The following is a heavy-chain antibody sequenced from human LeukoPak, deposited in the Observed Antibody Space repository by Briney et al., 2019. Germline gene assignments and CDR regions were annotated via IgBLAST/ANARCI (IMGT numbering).Heavy chain of an antibody. Sequence: ASVKVSCKASGYTFTSYDINWVRQATGQGLEWMGWMNPNSGNTGYAQKFQGRVTMTRNTSISTAYMELSSLRSEDAAVYYCASGAITMVRGVMSYAFDIWGQGTMVTVSS. CDR3: ASGAITMVRGVMSYAFDI. J-gene: IGHJ3*02. CDR2: MNPNSGNT. D-gene: IGHD3-10*01. V-gene: IGHV1-8*01. CDR1: GYTFTSYD.